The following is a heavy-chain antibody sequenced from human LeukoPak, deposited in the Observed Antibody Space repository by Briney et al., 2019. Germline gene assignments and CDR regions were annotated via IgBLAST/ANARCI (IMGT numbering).Heavy chain of an antibody. Sequence: SETLSLTCAVHGESFSGYYWTWIRQPPGKGLEWIGEINHSGSTNYNPSLKSRVTISLDTSKNQFSLRLSSVTAADTAMYYCARGYRVVGATRPLYYFDYWGQGTLVTVSS. J-gene: IGHJ4*02. D-gene: IGHD1-26*01. CDR1: GESFSGYY. CDR2: INHSGST. V-gene: IGHV4-34*01. CDR3: ARGYRVVGATRPLYYFDY.